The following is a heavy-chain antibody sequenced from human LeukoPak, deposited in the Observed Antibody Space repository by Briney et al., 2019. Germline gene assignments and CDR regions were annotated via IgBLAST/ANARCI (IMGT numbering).Heavy chain of an antibody. D-gene: IGHD6-19*01. CDR1: GGSIRSGGYY. CDR2: IYYSGST. Sequence: SETLSLTCTVSGGSIRSGGYYWSWIRQLPGKGLEWIGYIYYSGSTYYNPSLKSRVTISVDTSKNQFSLKLSSVTAADTAVYYCARAGLRYSSGLPAYFDYWGQGTLVTVSS. J-gene: IGHJ4*02. V-gene: IGHV4-31*03. CDR3: ARAGLRYSSGLPAYFDY.